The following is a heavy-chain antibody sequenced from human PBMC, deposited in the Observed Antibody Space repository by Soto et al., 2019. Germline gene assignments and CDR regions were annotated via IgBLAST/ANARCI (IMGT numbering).Heavy chain of an antibody. Sequence: QVQLQESGPGLLQPSQTLSLTCTVSGASISRDDTYWTWIRQPPGKGLEWIGYIYYTGRTYYNPSLKSRVSISVDASKNQFSLRLSSVTAADTAMYYCARHLDKSNDAFHIWGQGTMVTVSS. CDR3: ARHLDKSNDAFHI. J-gene: IGHJ3*02. CDR2: IYYTGRT. V-gene: IGHV4-30-4*01. D-gene: IGHD2-2*03. CDR1: GASISRDDTY.